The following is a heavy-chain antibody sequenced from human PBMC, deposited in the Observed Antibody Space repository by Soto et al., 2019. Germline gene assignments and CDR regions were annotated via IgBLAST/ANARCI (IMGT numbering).Heavy chain of an antibody. D-gene: IGHD3-9*01. CDR2: IWYDGSNK. Sequence: GGSLRLSCAASGFNVSSNYMSWVRQAPGKGLEWVAVIWYDGSNKYYADSVKGRFTISRDNSKNTLYLQMNSLRAEDTAVYYCARDGGYDILTGYRPYSWFDPWGQGTLVTVSS. V-gene: IGHV3-33*08. CDR1: GFNVSSNY. CDR3: ARDGGYDILTGYRPYSWFDP. J-gene: IGHJ5*02.